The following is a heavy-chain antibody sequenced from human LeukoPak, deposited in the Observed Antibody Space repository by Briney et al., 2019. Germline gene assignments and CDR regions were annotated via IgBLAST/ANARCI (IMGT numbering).Heavy chain of an antibody. Sequence: KPSETLSLTCTVAGGPISRFCWGWGRQPPGKGLEGIGYIYYIGSTNYNPSLKSRVTISVDTSKNQFSLKLSSVTAADTAVYYCARDPQGDDAFDIWGQGTMVTVSS. D-gene: IGHD2-21*01. J-gene: IGHJ3*02. V-gene: IGHV4-59*01. CDR2: IYYIGST. CDR1: GGPISRFC. CDR3: ARDPQGDDAFDI.